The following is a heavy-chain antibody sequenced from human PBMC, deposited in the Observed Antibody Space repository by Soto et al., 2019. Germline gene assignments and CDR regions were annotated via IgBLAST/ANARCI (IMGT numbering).Heavy chain of an antibody. V-gene: IGHV3-23*01. Sequence: GGSLRLSCAASGFTFSSYAMSWVRQAPGKGLEWVSAISGSGGSTYYADSVKGRFTISRDNSKNTLYLQMNSLRAEDTAVYYWAKVLYDSSGYGGGQGTLVTVSS. CDR3: AKVLYDSSGYG. CDR2: ISGSGGST. J-gene: IGHJ4*02. D-gene: IGHD3-22*01. CDR1: GFTFSSYA.